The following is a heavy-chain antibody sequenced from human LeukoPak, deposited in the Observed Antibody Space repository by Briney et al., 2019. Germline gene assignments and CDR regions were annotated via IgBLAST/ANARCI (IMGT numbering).Heavy chain of an antibody. CDR2: IYYSGST. V-gene: IGHV4-39*07. CDR1: VGSISSSSYY. Sequence: ASETLSLTCTVSVGSISSSSYYWGWIRQPSVKGLEWIGSIYYSGSTYYNPSLKSRLTISVDASKNQFSLKLSSVTAADTAVYYCVRVGGRHTFDSWGQGTLVTVSS. J-gene: IGHJ4*02. CDR3: VRVGGRHTFDS.